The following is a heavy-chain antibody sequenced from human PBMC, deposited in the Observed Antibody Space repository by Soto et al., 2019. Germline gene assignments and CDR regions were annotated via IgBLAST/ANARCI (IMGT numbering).Heavy chain of an antibody. Sequence: PGWSRRLSWAASGFTFSSYEMNWFRQAPGKGLECVSYISSSGSTIYYADSVKGRFTISRDHAKNSLYLQMNSLRAEDTAVYYCARDHLSYYDSSGYIDYWGQGTLVTVSS. CDR2: ISSSGSTI. CDR1: GFTFSSYE. V-gene: IGHV3-48*03. CDR3: ARDHLSYYDSSGYIDY. D-gene: IGHD3-22*01. J-gene: IGHJ4*02.